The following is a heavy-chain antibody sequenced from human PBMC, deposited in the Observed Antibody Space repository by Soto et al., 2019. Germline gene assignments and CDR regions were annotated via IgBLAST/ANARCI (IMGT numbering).Heavy chain of an antibody. Sequence: GSLRLSCAASGFTCSSYDMSWVRQAPGKGLEGVSNISGSGGTTDYADSVRGRFTISRDKANNTLYLQMNSLRAEDTAVYYCAKDARFRLIAAPILDFWGQGTLVTVSS. J-gene: IGHJ4*02. CDR1: GFTCSSYD. CDR2: ISGSGGTT. V-gene: IGHV3-23*01. CDR3: AKDARFRLIAAPILDF. D-gene: IGHD6-13*01.